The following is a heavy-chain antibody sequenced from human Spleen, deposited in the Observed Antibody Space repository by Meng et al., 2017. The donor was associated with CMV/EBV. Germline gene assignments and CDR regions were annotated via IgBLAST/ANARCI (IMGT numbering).Heavy chain of an antibody. CDR1: RFTFNAYP. CDR3: ARGLQELDF. J-gene: IGHJ4*02. V-gene: IGHV3-30-3*01. CDR2: ISFDGGSK. Sequence: GGSLRLSCAASRFTFNAYPMHWVRQAPGKGLQWVAVISFDGGSKYYTNSVKGRFTISRDSSKNTLYLQMNSLRAEDTAIYYCARGLQELDFWGRGTLVTVSS. D-gene: IGHD1-1*01.